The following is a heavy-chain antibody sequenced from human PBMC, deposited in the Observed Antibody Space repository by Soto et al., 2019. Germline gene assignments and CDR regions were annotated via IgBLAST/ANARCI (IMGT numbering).Heavy chain of an antibody. D-gene: IGHD6-6*01. V-gene: IGHV3-30*18. CDR2: MSYDGSRQ. CDR3: AKGAWYGSSSSAYR. J-gene: IGHJ5*02. Sequence: QVQLVESGGGVVQPGRSLRLSCAASGSSLINYDMHWVRQAPGKGLEWVAVMSYDGSRQFYADSVRGRFSVSRDISKSALYLKTSSLRIKDTAIYYLAKGAWYGSSSSAYRWGQGTHVTVSS. CDR1: GSSLINYD.